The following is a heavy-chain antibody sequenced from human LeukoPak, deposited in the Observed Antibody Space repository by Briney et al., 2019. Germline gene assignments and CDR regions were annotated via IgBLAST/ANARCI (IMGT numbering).Heavy chain of an antibody. Sequence: ASVKVSCKASGYTFTSYGISWVRQAPGQGLEWMGWISAYNGNTNYAQKLQGRVTMTTDTSTSTAYMELRSLRSDDTAVYYCARAWLYCSGGSCYSLYYSDYWGQGTLVTVSS. V-gene: IGHV1-18*01. D-gene: IGHD2-15*01. CDR3: ARAWLYCSGGSCYSLYYSDY. J-gene: IGHJ4*02. CDR1: GYTFTSYG. CDR2: ISAYNGNT.